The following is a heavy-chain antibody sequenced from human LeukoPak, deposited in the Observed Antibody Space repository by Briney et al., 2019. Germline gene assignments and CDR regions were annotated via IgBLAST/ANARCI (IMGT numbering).Heavy chain of an antibody. Sequence: SETLSLTCTVSGGSISSSSYYWGWIRQPPGKGLEWIGSIYYSGSTYYNPSLKSRVTISVDTSKNQFSLKLSSVTAADTAVYYCAREMVGSSWYQAKFDPWGQGTLVTVSS. CDR2: IYYSGST. V-gene: IGHV4-39*07. CDR3: AREMVGSSWYQAKFDP. D-gene: IGHD6-13*01. CDR1: GGSISSSSYY. J-gene: IGHJ5*02.